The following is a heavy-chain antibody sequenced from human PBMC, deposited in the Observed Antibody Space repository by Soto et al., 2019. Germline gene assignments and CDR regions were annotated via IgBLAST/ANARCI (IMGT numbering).Heavy chain of an antibody. D-gene: IGHD4-4*01. Sequence: QVQLVESGGGVVQPGRSLRLSCAASGFTFSSHAMHWVRQAPGKGLEWVAVISYDGSNKYYADSVKGRFTISRDTSKNTLYQQMNSLRPEDTAVYYCARDHDYSKFFPSDYWGQGTLVTVSS. J-gene: IGHJ4*02. V-gene: IGHV3-30-3*01. CDR1: GFTFSSHA. CDR2: ISYDGSNK. CDR3: ARDHDYSKFFPSDY.